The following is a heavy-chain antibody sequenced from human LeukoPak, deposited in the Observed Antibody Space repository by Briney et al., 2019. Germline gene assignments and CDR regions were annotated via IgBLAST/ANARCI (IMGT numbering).Heavy chain of an antibody. Sequence: PGGSLRLSCAASGFTFSSYAMSWVRQAPGKGLEWVSAISGSGGSTYYADSVKGRFTISRDNSKNTLYLQMNSLRAEDTAVYYCARDRMVATKGNYFDYWGQGTLVTVSS. CDR3: ARDRMVATKGNYFDY. V-gene: IGHV3-23*01. J-gene: IGHJ4*02. CDR1: GFTFSSYA. D-gene: IGHD5-12*01. CDR2: ISGSGGST.